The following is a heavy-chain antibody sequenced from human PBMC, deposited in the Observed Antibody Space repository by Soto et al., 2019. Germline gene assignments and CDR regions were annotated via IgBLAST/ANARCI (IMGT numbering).Heavy chain of an antibody. D-gene: IGHD2-21*01. V-gene: IGHV1-69*13. CDR3: ARVLYSHYYYYGMDV. Sequence: SVKVSCKASGYTFTSYDINWVRQAPGQGLEWMGGIIPIFGTANYAQKFQGRVTITADESTSTAYMELSSLRSEDTAVYYCARVLYSHYYYYGMDVWGQGTTVTVSS. J-gene: IGHJ6*02. CDR1: GYTFTSYD. CDR2: IIPIFGTA.